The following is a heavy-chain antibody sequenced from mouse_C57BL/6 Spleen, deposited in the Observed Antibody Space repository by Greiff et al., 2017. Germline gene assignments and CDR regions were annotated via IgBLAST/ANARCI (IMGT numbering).Heavy chain of an antibody. CDR1: GYTFTSYW. D-gene: IGHD1-1*01. J-gene: IGHJ2*01. CDR2: IYPGSGST. V-gene: IGHV1-55*01. Sequence: QVQLQQPGAELVKPGASVKMSCKASGYTFTSYWITWVKQRPGQGLEWIGDIYPGSGSTNYNEKFKSKATLTVDTSSSTAYMQLSSLTSEDSAVYYCAGWDTAVVAIYFEYWGQGATLTVSS. CDR3: AGWDTAVVAIYFEY.